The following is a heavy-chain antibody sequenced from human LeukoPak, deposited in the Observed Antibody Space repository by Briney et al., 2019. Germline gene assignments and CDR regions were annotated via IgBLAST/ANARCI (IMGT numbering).Heavy chain of an antibody. CDR2: IKQDGSEK. CDR3: ARDLGAASGTFDY. CDR1: QFSFSDYW. Sequence: GGSLRLSCVASQFSFSDYWMSWARQAPGEGLEWVANIKQDGSEKYYVDSVKGRFTVSRDNAKNSLYLQMHSLRAEDTAVYYCARDLGAASGTFDYWGQGTLVTVSS. D-gene: IGHD6-13*01. J-gene: IGHJ4*02. V-gene: IGHV3-7*01.